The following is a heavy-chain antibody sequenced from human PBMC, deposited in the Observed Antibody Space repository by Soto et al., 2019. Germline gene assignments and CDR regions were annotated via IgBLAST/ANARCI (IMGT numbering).Heavy chain of an antibody. J-gene: IGHJ3*02. CDR3: AKVRYFDLEAFDI. D-gene: IGHD3-9*01. Sequence: GGSLRLSCAASGFTFSSYAMSWVRQAPGKGLEWASAISGSGGSTYYADSVKGRFTISRDNSKNTLYLQMNSLRAEDTAVYYCAKVRYFDLEAFDIWGQGTMVTVSS. CDR2: ISGSGGST. CDR1: GFTFSSYA. V-gene: IGHV3-23*01.